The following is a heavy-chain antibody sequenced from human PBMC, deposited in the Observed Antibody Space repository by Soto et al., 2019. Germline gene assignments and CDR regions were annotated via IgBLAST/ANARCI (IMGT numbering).Heavy chain of an antibody. CDR1: GGSISSYY. V-gene: IGHV4-59*01. CDR2: IYYSGST. J-gene: IGHJ4*02. CDR3: ERGIAAAGDDY. Sequence: SETLSLTCTVSGGSISSYYWSWIRQPPGKGLEWIGYIYYSGSTNYNPSLKSRVTISVDTSKNQFSLKLSSVTAADTAVYYCERGIAAAGDDYWGQGTLVTVSS. D-gene: IGHD6-13*01.